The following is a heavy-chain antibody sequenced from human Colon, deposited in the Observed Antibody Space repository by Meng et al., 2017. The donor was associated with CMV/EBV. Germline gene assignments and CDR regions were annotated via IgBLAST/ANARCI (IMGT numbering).Heavy chain of an antibody. CDR1: GGSITNYH. CDR2: IYYSGST. Sequence: SETLSLTCTVSGGSITNYHWAWFRQSPGKGLEWIGYIYYSGSTHYNPSLEGRVDISIDTSRKHFSLKMTSVTAADTATYYCARDNGDYYYGMDVWGQGTTVTVSS. CDR3: ARDNGDYYYGMDV. V-gene: IGHV4-59*01. D-gene: IGHD3-16*02. J-gene: IGHJ6*02.